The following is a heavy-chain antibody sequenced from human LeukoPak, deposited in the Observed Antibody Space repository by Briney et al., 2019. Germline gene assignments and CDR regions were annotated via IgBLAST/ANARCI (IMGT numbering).Heavy chain of an antibody. J-gene: IGHJ4*02. CDR2: NSAYNGNT. CDR1: GYTFTSYG. Sequence: ASVKVSCKASGYTFTSYGISWVRQAPGQGLEWMGWNSAYNGNTNYAQKLQGRVTMTTDTSTSTAYMELRSLRSDDTAVYYCARDRALIAARKKSFDYWGQGTLVTVSS. D-gene: IGHD6-6*01. CDR3: ARDRALIAARKKSFDY. V-gene: IGHV1-18*01.